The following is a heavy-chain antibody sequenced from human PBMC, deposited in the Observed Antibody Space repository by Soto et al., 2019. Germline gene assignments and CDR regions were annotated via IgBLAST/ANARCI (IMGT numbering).Heavy chain of an antibody. CDR3: ARHVRGAVTMTWFDP. CDR2: VEYGGST. Sequence: QLQESGPGLVKPSETLSLTCTVSGGSIISSNFYWGWIRQPPGKGLEWIGSVEYGGSTYDNPSLKSRVTLSADTSKTHFSLKLTSVSAADTAIYYCARHVRGAVTMTWFDPRGHGTLVTVSS. CDR1: GGSIISSNFY. J-gene: IGHJ5*02. V-gene: IGHV4-39*01. D-gene: IGHD3-10*02.